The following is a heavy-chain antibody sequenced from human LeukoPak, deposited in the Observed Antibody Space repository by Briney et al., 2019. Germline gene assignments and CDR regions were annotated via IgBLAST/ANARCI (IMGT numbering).Heavy chain of an antibody. J-gene: IGHJ4*02. CDR1: GGSISSTSYY. Sequence: SETLSLTCIVSGGSISSTSYYWGWIRQSPGKGLEWIGSFYYSGSIFDNRSLRSRVTISVDTSKNQFSLKLSSVTAADTAVYYCARDSHYGDYDSLDYWGQGTLVTVSS. CDR2: FYYSGSI. V-gene: IGHV4-39*07. CDR3: ARDSHYGDYDSLDY. D-gene: IGHD4-17*01.